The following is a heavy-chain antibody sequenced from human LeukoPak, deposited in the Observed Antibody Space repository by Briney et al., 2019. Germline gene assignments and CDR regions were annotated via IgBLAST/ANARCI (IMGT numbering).Heavy chain of an antibody. V-gene: IGHV3-7*01. CDR2: IKKDGSEK. Sequence: GGSLRLSCAASGFTFSSYWMSWVRQAPGKGLEWVANIKKDGSEKYYVDSVKGRFTISRDNAKTSLYLQMNSLRAEDTAVYYCAASPGVWGIFDYWGQGTLVTVSS. D-gene: IGHD3-16*01. CDR3: AASPGVWGIFDY. CDR1: GFTFSSYW. J-gene: IGHJ4*02.